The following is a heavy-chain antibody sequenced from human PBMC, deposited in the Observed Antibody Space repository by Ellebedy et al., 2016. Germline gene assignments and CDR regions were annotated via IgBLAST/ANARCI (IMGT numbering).Heavy chain of an antibody. CDR2: IIPILGIA. CDR1: GGTFSSYA. CDR3: ARGGIAVAGTRRRALDY. J-gene: IGHJ4*02. D-gene: IGHD6-19*01. V-gene: IGHV1-69*10. Sequence: ASVKVSCKASGGTFSSYAISWVRQAPGQGLEWMGGIIPILGIANYAQQFQGRVTITADKSTSTAYMELSSLRSEDTAVYYCARGGIAVAGTRRRALDYWGQGTLVTVSS.